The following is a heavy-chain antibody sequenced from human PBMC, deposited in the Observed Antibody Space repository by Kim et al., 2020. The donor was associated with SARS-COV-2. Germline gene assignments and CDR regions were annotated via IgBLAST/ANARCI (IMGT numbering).Heavy chain of an antibody. CDR3: ARGGVLGYSSSWGGEPSVDV. CDR2: ISYDGSNK. J-gene: IGHJ6*02. V-gene: IGHV3-30-3*01. CDR1: GFTFSSYA. Sequence: GGSLRLSCAASGFTFSSYAMHWVRQAPGKGLEWVAVISYDGSNKYYADSVKGRFTISRDNSKNTLYLQMNSLRAEDTAVYYCARGGVLGYSSSWGGEPSVDVWGQGTTVTVSS. D-gene: IGHD6-13*01.